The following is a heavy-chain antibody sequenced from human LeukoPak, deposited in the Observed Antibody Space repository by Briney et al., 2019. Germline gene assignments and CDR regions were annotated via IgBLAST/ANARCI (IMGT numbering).Heavy chain of an antibody. D-gene: IGHD1/OR15-1a*01. CDR1: GYTFTSYG. CDR2: ISAYNGNT. CDR3: ARDKRTVYYYYMDV. V-gene: IGHV1-18*01. Sequence: ASVKVSCKASGYTFTSYGISWVRQAPGQGLEWMGGISAYNGNTNYAQKLQGRVTMTTDTSTSTAYMELRSLRSDDTAVYYCARDKRTVYYYYMDVWGKGTTVTVSS. J-gene: IGHJ6*03.